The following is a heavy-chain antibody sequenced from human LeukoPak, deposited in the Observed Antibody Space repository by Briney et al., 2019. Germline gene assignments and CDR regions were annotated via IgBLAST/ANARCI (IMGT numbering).Heavy chain of an antibody. V-gene: IGHV5-10-1*01. CDR3: ARRVSSSGWFDP. CDR1: GYSFTSYW. D-gene: IGHD6-6*01. Sequence: GESLKISCKGSGYSFTSYWISWVRQMPGRGLEWMGRIDPSDSYTNYSPSFQGHVTISADKSISTAYLQWSSLKASDTAMYYCARRVSSSGWFDPWGQGTLVTVSS. CDR2: IDPSDSYT. J-gene: IGHJ5*02.